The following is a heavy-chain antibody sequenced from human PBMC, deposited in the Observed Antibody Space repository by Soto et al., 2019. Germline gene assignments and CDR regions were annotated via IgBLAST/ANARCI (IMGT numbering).Heavy chain of an antibody. Sequence: AGGSLRLSCAASGFTFSSYAMHWVRQAPGKGLEWVAVISYDGSNKYYADSVKGRFTISRDNSKNTLYLQMNSLRAEDTAVYYCARGLTYYYDSISRFQHWGQGTLVTVSS. V-gene: IGHV3-30-3*01. CDR1: GFTFSSYA. J-gene: IGHJ1*01. CDR2: ISYDGSNK. CDR3: ARGLTYYYDSISRFQH. D-gene: IGHD3-22*01.